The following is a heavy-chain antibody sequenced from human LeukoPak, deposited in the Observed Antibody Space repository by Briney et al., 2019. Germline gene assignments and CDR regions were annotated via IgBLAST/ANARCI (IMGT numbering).Heavy chain of an antibody. CDR2: IIPIFGTA. D-gene: IGHD2-15*01. V-gene: IGHV1-69*05. J-gene: IGHJ3*02. CDR3: AGRPRPAGPQGDAFDI. CDR1: GGTFSSYA. Sequence: ASVKVSCKASGGTFSSYAISWVRQAPGQGLEWMGGIIPIFGTANYAQKFQGRVMITTDESTSTAYMELSSLRSEDTAVYYCAGRPRPAGPQGDAFDIWGQGTMVTVSS.